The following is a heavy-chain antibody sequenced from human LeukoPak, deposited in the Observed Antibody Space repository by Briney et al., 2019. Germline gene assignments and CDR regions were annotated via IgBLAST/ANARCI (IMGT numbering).Heavy chain of an antibody. Sequence: PSETLSLTCTVSGGSISSYYWSWIRQPAGKGLEWIGRIYTSGSTNYNPSLKSRVTMSVDTSKNQFSLKLSSATAADTAVYYCARSIAARLDYYYYMDVWGKGTTVTVSS. CDR3: ARSIAARLDYYYYMDV. D-gene: IGHD6-6*01. CDR1: GGSISSYY. V-gene: IGHV4-4*07. CDR2: IYTSGST. J-gene: IGHJ6*03.